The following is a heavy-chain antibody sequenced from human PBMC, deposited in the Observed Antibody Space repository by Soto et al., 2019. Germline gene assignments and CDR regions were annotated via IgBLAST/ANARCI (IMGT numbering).Heavy chain of an antibody. J-gene: IGHJ4*02. Sequence: EASVKVSCKVSGYTLTELSMHWVRQAPGKGLEWMGGFDPEDGETIYAQKFQGRVTMTEDTSTDTAYMELSSLRSEDTAVHYCATEGLSSGWFGLGGWGQGTLVTVSS. V-gene: IGHV1-24*01. CDR2: FDPEDGET. CDR1: GYTLTELS. CDR3: ATEGLSSGWFGLGG. D-gene: IGHD6-19*01.